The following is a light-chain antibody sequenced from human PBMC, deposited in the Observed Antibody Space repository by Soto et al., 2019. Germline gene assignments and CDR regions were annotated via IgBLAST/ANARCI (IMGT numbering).Light chain of an antibody. Sequence: EIVMTQCPATLSVSPGERTTLSCRASQSVSSNLAWYKQKPGQAPRLLIYGASTWATGIPARFGGSGSVTDFTLTICSLQAEDVAVYDGQQYNNCPPYTFGQGAKLEIK. J-gene: IGKJ2*01. CDR2: GAS. CDR3: QQYNNCPPYT. V-gene: IGKV3-15*01. CDR1: QSVSSN.